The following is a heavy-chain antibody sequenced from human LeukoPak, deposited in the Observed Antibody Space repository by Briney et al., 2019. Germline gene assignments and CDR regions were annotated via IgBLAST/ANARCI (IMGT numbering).Heavy chain of an antibody. D-gene: IGHD6-19*01. V-gene: IGHV1-3*01. J-gene: IGHJ4*02. Sequence: ASVKVPCKASGYTFTSYAMHWVRQAPGQRLEWMGWINAGNGNTKYSQKFQGRVTITRDTSASTAYMELSSLRSEDTAVYYCARWVGSGWCNYFDYWGQGTLVTVSS. CDR3: ARWVGSGWCNYFDY. CDR1: GYTFTSYA. CDR2: INAGNGNT.